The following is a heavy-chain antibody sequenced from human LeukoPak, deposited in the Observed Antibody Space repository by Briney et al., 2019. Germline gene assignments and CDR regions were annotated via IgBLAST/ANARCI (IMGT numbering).Heavy chain of an antibody. CDR1: GGSFSGYY. CDR3: ARPPRGVTGWFDP. D-gene: IGHD2-21*02. Sequence: PSETLSLTCAVYGGSFSGYYWSWIRQPPGKGLEWIGSIYYSGSTYYNPSLKSRVTISVDTSKNQFSLKLSSVTAADTAVYYCARPPRGVTGWFDPWGQGTLVTVSS. CDR2: IYYSGST. J-gene: IGHJ5*02. V-gene: IGHV4-34*01.